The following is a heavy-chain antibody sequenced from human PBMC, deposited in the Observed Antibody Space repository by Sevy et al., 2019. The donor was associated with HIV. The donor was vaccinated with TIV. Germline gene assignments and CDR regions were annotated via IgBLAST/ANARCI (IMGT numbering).Heavy chain of an antibody. Sequence: GGSLRLSCAASGFTFSSYAMHWVRQAPGKGVEWVAVISYDGSNKYYADSVKGRFTISRDNSKNTLYLQMNSLRAEDTAVYYCARDYGDYVGYYYGMDVWGQGTTVTVSS. D-gene: IGHD4-17*01. CDR3: ARDYGDYVGYYYGMDV. V-gene: IGHV3-30-3*01. CDR2: ISYDGSNK. CDR1: GFTFSSYA. J-gene: IGHJ6*02.